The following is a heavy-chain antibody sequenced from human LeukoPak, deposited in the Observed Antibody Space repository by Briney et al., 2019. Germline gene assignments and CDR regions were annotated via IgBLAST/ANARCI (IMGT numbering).Heavy chain of an antibody. Sequence: PSETLSLTCTVSGGSITSSYYYWGWIRQPPGTGLEWIGSIYYSGSTHYNPSLKSRVTISVDTSKNQFSLKLNSVTAADTAVYYCARESDRYCSGTSCPNWYDPWGQGTLVTVSS. CDR2: IYYSGST. J-gene: IGHJ5*02. V-gene: IGHV4-39*07. CDR1: GGSITSSYYY. D-gene: IGHD2-2*01. CDR3: ARESDRYCSGTSCPNWYDP.